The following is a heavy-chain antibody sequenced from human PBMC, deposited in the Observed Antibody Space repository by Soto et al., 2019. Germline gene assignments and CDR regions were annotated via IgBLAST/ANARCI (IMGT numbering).Heavy chain of an antibody. CDR2: IWYDGNNK. CDR3: ARDTGQISYYYYGMDV. Sequence: PGGSLRLSCAASGFTFSTYGMHWVRQAPGKGLEWVAVIWYDGNNKYYTDSVKGRFTISRDNSKKTLYLQMNSLRADDTAVYYCARDTGQISYYYYGMDVWGQGTTVTVYS. V-gene: IGHV3-33*01. J-gene: IGHJ6*02. CDR1: GFTFSTYG.